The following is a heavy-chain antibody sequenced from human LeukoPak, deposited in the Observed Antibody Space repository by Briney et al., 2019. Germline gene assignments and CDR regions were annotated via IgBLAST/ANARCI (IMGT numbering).Heavy chain of an antibody. CDR2: IYHSGST. Sequence: SSQTLSLTCTVSGGSISSGGYYWSWIRQPPGKGLEWIGYIYHSGSTYYNPSLKSRVTISVDTSKNQFSLKLSSVTAADTAVYYCARLACSGGSCCFDYWGQGTLVTVSS. V-gene: IGHV4-30-2*01. D-gene: IGHD2-15*01. CDR1: GGSISSGGYY. CDR3: ARLACSGGSCCFDY. J-gene: IGHJ4*02.